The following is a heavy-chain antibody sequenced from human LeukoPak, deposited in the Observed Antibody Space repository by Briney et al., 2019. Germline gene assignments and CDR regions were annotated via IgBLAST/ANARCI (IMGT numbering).Heavy chain of an antibody. V-gene: IGHV1-69*04. J-gene: IGHJ6*02. D-gene: IGHD3-9*01. CDR3: ASYDILTGYYLDGEYYYYGMDV. CDR1: GGTFSSYA. Sequence: SVKVSCKASGGTFSSYAISWVRQAPGQGLKWMGRIIPILGIANYAQKFQGRVTITADKSTSTAYMELSSLRSEDTAVYYCASYDILTGYYLDGEYYYYGMDVWGQGTTVTVSS. CDR2: IIPILGIA.